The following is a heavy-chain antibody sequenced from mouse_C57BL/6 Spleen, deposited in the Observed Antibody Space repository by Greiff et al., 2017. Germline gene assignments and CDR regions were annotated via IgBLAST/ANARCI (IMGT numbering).Heavy chain of an antibody. CDR1: GFTFSSYG. V-gene: IGHV5-6*02. CDR3: AVQGGVTLDY. Sequence: DVMLVESGGDLVKPGGSLKLSCAASGFTFSSYGMSWVRQTPDKRLEWVATISSGGSYTYYPDSVKGRFTISRDNAKNTLYLLMSSRKSYDTAMYYCAVQGGVTLDYWGQGTTLTVSS. J-gene: IGHJ2*01. D-gene: IGHD2-2*01. CDR2: ISSGGSYT.